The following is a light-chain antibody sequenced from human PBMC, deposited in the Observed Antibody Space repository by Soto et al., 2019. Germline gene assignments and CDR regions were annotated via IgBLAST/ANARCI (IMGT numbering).Light chain of an antibody. Sequence: DIVVTQSPLSLPVTPGEPASISCRSSQSLLHSNGYNYLDWYLQKPGQSPQLLIYLVSRRASGVLDRISGSGSGTDFTLRIRRVEAEDVGLYFCMQALHTPYTFGLGSKLEIK. CDR3: MQALHTPYT. V-gene: IGKV2-28*01. CDR2: LVS. J-gene: IGKJ2*01. CDR1: QSLLHSNGYNY.